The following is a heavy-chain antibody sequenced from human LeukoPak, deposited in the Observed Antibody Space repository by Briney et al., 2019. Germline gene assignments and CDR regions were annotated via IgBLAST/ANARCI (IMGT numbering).Heavy chain of an antibody. CDR3: ARGRRIAAAGRQGWFDP. V-gene: IGHV4-34*01. CDR2: INHSGST. J-gene: IGHJ5*02. D-gene: IGHD6-13*01. Sequence: PSETLSLTCVVYGGSFSGYYWSWIRQPPGKGLGWIGEINHSGSTNYNPSLKSRVTISVDTSKNQFSLKLSSVTTADTAVYYCARGRRIAAAGRQGWFDPWGQGTLVTVSS. CDR1: GGSFSGYY.